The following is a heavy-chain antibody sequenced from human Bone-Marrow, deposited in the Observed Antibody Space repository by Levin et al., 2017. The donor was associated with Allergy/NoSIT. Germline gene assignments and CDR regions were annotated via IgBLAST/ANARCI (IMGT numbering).Heavy chain of an antibody. J-gene: IGHJ4*02. D-gene: IGHD4-17*01. V-gene: IGHV3-23*01. CDR1: GFTFSSYA. Sequence: GESLKISCAASGFTFSSYAMSWVRQAPGKGLEWVSAISGSGGSTYYADSVKGRFTISRDNSKNTLYLQMNSLRAEDTAVYYCAKDEHDYGDYPPFDYWGQGTLVTVSS. CDR2: ISGSGGST. CDR3: AKDEHDYGDYPPFDY.